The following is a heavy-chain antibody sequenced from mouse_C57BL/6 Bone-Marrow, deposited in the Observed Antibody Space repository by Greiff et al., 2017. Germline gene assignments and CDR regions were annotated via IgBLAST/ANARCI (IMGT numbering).Heavy chain of an antibody. V-gene: IGHV1-54*01. J-gene: IGHJ2*01. D-gene: IGHD2-4*01. CDR2: INPGSGGT. Sequence: LVESGAELVRPGTSVKVSCKASGYAFTNYLIEWVKQRPGQGLEWIGVINPGSGGTNYNEKFKGKATLTADKSSSTAYMQLSSLTSEDSAVYFCARGGLRLYFDYWGQGTTLTVSS. CDR3: ARGGLRLYFDY. CDR1: GYAFTNYL.